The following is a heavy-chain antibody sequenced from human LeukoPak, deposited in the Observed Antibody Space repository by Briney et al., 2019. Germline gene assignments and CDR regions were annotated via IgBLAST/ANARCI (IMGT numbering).Heavy chain of an antibody. Sequence: GGSLRLSCAASGFTVSSNYMSWVRQAPGKGLEWVSVIYSGGSTYYADSVKGRFTISRDNSKNTLYLQMNSLRAEDTAVYYCARGIAVAGTNDPPFDYWGQGTLVTVSS. D-gene: IGHD6-19*01. V-gene: IGHV3-53*01. CDR2: IYSGGST. CDR3: ARGIAVAGTNDPPFDY. J-gene: IGHJ4*02. CDR1: GFTVSSNY.